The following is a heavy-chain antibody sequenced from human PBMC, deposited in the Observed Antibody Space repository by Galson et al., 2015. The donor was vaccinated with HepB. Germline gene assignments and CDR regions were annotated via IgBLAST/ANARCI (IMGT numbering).Heavy chain of an antibody. CDR2: IYQRGNT. D-gene: IGHD5-24*01. CDR3: AKHRDGYNFFDDS. V-gene: IGHV4-4*02. J-gene: IGHJ4*02. Sequence: ETLSPTCTVSGGPISSSNWWGWVRQPPGKGLERLGEIYQRGNTNYNPSLQSRVTLSVDKSKNHSSLRLSSVTAADTAVYYCAKHRDGYNFFDDSWGQGTLVTVSS. CDR1: GGPISSSNW.